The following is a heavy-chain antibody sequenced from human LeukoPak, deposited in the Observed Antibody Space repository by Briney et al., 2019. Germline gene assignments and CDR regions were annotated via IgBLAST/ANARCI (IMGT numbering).Heavy chain of an antibody. CDR3: TRDDLGTSYFYYGMDV. J-gene: IGHJ6*02. V-gene: IGHV3-48*01. D-gene: IGHD3/OR15-3a*01. CDR1: GFTFSSYS. Sequence: GGSLRLSCAASGFTFSSYSMNWVRQAPGKGLERVSYISSGGSTIYYADSVKGRFTISRDNAKNSPYLQMNSLRVEDTAVYYCTRDDLGTSYFYYGMDVWGQGTTVTVSS. CDR2: ISSGGSTI.